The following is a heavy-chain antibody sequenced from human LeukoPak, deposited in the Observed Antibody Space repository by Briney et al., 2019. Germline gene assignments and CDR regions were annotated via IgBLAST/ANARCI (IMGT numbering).Heavy chain of an antibody. D-gene: IGHD3-3*01. CDR2: ISAYNGNT. CDR3: ARPHYDFWSGYPDY. Sequence: GASVKVSCKASGYTFTSYGISWVRQAPGQGLEWMGWISAYNGNTNYAQKLQGRVTMTTDTSTSTAYMELRSLRSDDTAVYYCARPHYDFWSGYPDYWGREPWSPSPQ. V-gene: IGHV1-18*01. CDR1: GYTFTSYG. J-gene: IGHJ4*02.